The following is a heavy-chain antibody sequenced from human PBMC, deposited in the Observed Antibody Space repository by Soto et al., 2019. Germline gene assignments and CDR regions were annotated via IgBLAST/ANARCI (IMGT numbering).Heavy chain of an antibody. D-gene: IGHD2-21*02. J-gene: IGHJ3*01. CDR3: ARQCGGGCSNAFDL. CDR1: GFTVSSNF. V-gene: IGHV3-66*04. Sequence: HLVESGGGLLQPGGSLRLSCAASGFTVSSNFMNWVRQSPGKGLEWLAVLYPGPGTYYSDSVKDRFTISRDNSKNAHSLHLDGPGAVDTAIYYCARQCGGGCSNAFDLWGQGTVVTASP. CDR2: LYPGPGT.